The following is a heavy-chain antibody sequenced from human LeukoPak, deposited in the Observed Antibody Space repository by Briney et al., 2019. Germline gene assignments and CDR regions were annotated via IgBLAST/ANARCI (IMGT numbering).Heavy chain of an antibody. CDR2: IYSGGST. V-gene: IGHV3-66*01. D-gene: IGHD2-2*02. J-gene: IGHJ5*02. CDR1: GFTVSSNY. Sequence: GGSLRLSCAASGFTVSSNYMSWVRQAPGKGLEWVSVIYSGGSTYYADSVKGRFTISRDNAKNSLYLQMNSLSAGDTAVYYCARSQSYTFDPWGQGTLVTVSS. CDR3: ARSQSYTFDP.